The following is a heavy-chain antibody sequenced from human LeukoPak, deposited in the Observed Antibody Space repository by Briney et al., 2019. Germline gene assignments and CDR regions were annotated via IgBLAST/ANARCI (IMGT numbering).Heavy chain of an antibody. CDR1: GYTFTSYN. CDR3: ARAIVGATPGDAFDI. CDR2: MNPNSGNT. V-gene: IGHV1-8*03. D-gene: IGHD1-26*01. Sequence: ASVKVSCKASGYTFTSYNINWVRQATGQGLEWMGWMNPNSGNTGYAQKFQGRVTITRNTSISTAYMELSILRSEDTAVYYCARAIVGATPGDAFDIWGQGTMVTVSS. J-gene: IGHJ3*02.